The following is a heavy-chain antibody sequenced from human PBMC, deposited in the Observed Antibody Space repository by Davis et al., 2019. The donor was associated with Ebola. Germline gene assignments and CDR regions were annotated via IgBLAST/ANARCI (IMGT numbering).Heavy chain of an antibody. J-gene: IGHJ4*02. CDR3: ARHSVDFGGVIVIPYYFDY. D-gene: IGHD3-16*02. V-gene: IGHV4-39*01. CDR2: IYYSGST. CDR1: GGSFSGYY. Sequence: MPSETLSLTCAVYGGSFSGYYWGWIRQPPGKGLEWIGSIYYSGSTYYNPSLKSRVTISVDTSKNQFSLKLSSVTAADTAVYYCARHSVDFGGVIVIPYYFDYWGQGTLVTVSS.